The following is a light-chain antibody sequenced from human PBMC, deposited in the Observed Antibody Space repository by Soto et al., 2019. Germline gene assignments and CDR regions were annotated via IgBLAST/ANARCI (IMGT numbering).Light chain of an antibody. CDR2: WAS. Sequence: DIVMTQSPDFLAVSLGERATINCKSSQSVLYSSNNKNYLAWFQQKPGQPPKLLIYWASTRESGVPDRFSGSGSGTDFTLTISTLQAEDVAVYYCQQYYSPPNNFGQGTKLEI. V-gene: IGKV4-1*01. CDR3: QQYYSPPNN. CDR1: QSVLYSSNNKNY. J-gene: IGKJ2*01.